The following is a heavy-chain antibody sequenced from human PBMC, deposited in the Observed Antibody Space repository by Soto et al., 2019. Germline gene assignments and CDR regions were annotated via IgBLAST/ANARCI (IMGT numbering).Heavy chain of an antibody. J-gene: IGHJ4*02. Sequence: SVKVSCKASGGTFSSYTISWVRQAPGQGLEWMGRIIPILGIANYAQKFQGRVTITADKSTSTAYMELSSLRSEDTAVYYCARDPTGYYDTSEYYFDYWGQGTLVTVS. D-gene: IGHD3-22*01. V-gene: IGHV1-69*04. CDR3: ARDPTGYYDTSEYYFDY. CDR1: GGTFSSYT. CDR2: IIPILGIA.